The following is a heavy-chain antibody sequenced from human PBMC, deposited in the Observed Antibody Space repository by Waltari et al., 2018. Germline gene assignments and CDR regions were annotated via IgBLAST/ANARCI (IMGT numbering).Heavy chain of an antibody. D-gene: IGHD1-1*01. J-gene: IGHJ4*02. CDR2: IYSGDSDT. CDR1: GYSFTTYW. V-gene: IGHV5-51*01. Sequence: EVQLVQSGVEVRKPGHSLKISCKGSGYSFTTYWIGWVRQMPWNGLEWMGIIYSGDSDTRYSPSFQGQVTTSADNSISTAYLQWSSLKASDTAMYFCARAPTGTSSPYYFDYWGQGTLVTVSS. CDR3: ARAPTGTSSPYYFDY.